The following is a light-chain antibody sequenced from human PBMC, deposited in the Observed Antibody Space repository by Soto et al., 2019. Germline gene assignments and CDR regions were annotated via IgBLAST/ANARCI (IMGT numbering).Light chain of an antibody. V-gene: IGLV2-14*01. CDR2: EVS. CDR1: SSDVGGYNY. CDR3: SSYTTSSTLV. J-gene: IGLJ1*01. Sequence: LTQPASVSWSPGQSITISCTGTSSDVGGYNYVSWYQQHPGKAPKLLIYEVSNRPSGLSNRFSGSKSGNTASLTISGLQAEDEADYFCSSYTTSSTLVFGTGTKVTVL.